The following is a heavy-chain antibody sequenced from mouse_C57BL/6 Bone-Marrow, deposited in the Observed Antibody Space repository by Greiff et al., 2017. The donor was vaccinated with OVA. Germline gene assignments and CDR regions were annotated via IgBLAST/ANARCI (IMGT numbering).Heavy chain of an antibody. CDR1: GYTFTDYY. D-gene: IGHD1-1*01. CDR3: ARSGSSYGYFDY. J-gene: IGHJ2*01. CDR2: IYPGSGNT. V-gene: IGHV1-76*01. Sequence: QVQLKESGAELVRPGASVKLSCKASGYTFTDYYINWVKQRPGQGLEWIARIYPGSGNTYYNEKFKGKATLTAEKSSSTAYMQLSSLTSEDSAVYFCARSGSSYGYFDYWGQGTTLTVSS.